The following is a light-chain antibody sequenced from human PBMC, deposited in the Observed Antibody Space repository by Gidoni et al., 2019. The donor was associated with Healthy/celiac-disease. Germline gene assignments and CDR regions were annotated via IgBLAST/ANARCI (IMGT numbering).Light chain of an antibody. Sequence: IVLTQSPATLSLSPGERATLSCRARQRVSSYLAWYQQKPGQAPRLLIYDASNRATGIPARFSGSGSGTDFTLTISSIEPKDYAVYYCQQRSNWPPPYTFGQGTKLEIK. CDR3: QQRSNWPPPYT. CDR2: DAS. V-gene: IGKV3-11*01. J-gene: IGKJ2*01. CDR1: QRVSSY.